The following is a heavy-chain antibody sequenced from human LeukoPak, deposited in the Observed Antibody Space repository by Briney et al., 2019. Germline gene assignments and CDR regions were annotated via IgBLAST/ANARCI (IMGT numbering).Heavy chain of an antibody. J-gene: IGHJ5*02. D-gene: IGHD1-1*01. CDR1: GLTFSSYG. CDR2: IRYDGSNK. V-gene: IGHV3-30*02. Sequence: GGSLRLSCAASGLTFSSYGMHWVRQAPGKGLEWVAFIRYDGSNKYYADSVKGRFTISRDNSKNTLYLQMNSLRAEDTAVYYCAKVLYNWNDNWFDPWGQGTLVTVSS. CDR3: AKVLYNWNDNWFDP.